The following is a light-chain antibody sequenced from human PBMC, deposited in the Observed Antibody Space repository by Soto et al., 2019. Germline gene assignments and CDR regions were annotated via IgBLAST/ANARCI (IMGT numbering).Light chain of an antibody. CDR3: QQYNKWFSIT. CDR2: GAS. Sequence: IVMTQSPANLSVSPGERATLSCRASQSISGKLAWYQQRPGQAPRLLIYGASTRANGIPARFSGSGSGSEFTLTISSLQSEDFGVYYCQQYNKWFSITFGQGTRLEIK. V-gene: IGKV3-15*01. J-gene: IGKJ5*01. CDR1: QSISGK.